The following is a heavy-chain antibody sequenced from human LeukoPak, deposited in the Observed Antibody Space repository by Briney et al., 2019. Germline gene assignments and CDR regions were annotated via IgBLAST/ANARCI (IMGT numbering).Heavy chain of an antibody. D-gene: IGHD6-13*01. CDR1: GYSISSDYY. CDR3: ARVTSSSWFEGYFDY. CDR2: IYHGGST. V-gene: IGHV4-38-2*02. J-gene: IGHJ4*02. Sequence: SETLSLTCTVSGYSISSDYYWGWIRQPPGKGLEWIGNIYHGGSTYYNPSLKSRVTMSGDTSKNQFSLNLSSATAADTAVYYCARVTSSSWFEGYFDYWGQGTLVTVSS.